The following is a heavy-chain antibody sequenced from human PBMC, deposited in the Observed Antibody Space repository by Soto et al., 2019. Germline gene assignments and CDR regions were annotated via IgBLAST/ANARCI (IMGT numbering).Heavy chain of an antibody. CDR1: GGSVSSGSYY. CDR3: ATAAGTPGWFDP. V-gene: IGHV4-61*01. CDR2: IYYSGST. J-gene: IGHJ5*02. Sequence: QVQLQESGPGLVKPSETLSLTCTVSGGSVSSGSYYWSWIRQPPGKGLEWIGYIYYSGSTNYNPSLKSRVTISVDTSKHQFSLKLSSVTAADTAVYYCATAAGTPGWFDPWGQGTLVTVSS. D-gene: IGHD6-13*01.